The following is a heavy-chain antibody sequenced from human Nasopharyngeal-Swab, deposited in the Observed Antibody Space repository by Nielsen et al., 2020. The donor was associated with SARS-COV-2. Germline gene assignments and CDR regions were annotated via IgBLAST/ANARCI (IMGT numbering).Heavy chain of an antibody. CDR1: GGSISSSSYY. Sequence: SETLSLTCTVSGGSISSSSYYWGWIRQPPGKGLEWIGSIYYSGSTNYNPSLKSRVTISVDTSKNQFSLKLSSVTAADTAVYYCARGWEQWLVQGWYFDLWGRGTLVTVSS. J-gene: IGHJ2*01. D-gene: IGHD6-19*01. CDR3: ARGWEQWLVQGWYFDL. CDR2: IYYSGST. V-gene: IGHV4-39*07.